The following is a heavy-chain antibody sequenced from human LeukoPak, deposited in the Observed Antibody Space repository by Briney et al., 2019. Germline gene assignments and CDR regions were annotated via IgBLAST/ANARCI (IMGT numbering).Heavy chain of an antibody. J-gene: IGHJ4*02. CDR2: MNHSGST. V-gene: IGHV4-34*01. CDR3: AYGGHSLEY. Sequence: SETLSLTCAVYGGSFSGYYWNWIRQPPGKGLEWIGEMNHSGSTNYSPSLKSRVTISVDTSKNQFSLQLSSVTAADTAVYYCAYGGHSLEYWGQGTLVTVSS. CDR1: GGSFSGYY. D-gene: IGHD4-23*01.